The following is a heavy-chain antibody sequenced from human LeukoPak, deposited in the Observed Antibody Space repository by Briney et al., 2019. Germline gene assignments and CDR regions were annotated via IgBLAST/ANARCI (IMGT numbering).Heavy chain of an antibody. D-gene: IGHD4-11*01. CDR2: ISSNGGST. Sequence: GGSLRLSCAASGFTFSSYAMHWVRQAPGKGLEYVSAISSNGGSTYYANSVKGRFTISRDNSKNTLYLQMGSLRAEDMAVYYCATGSTVFQRGVFGNWGQGTLVTVSS. CDR3: ATGSTVFQRGVFGN. V-gene: IGHV3-64*01. CDR1: GFTFSSYA. J-gene: IGHJ4*02.